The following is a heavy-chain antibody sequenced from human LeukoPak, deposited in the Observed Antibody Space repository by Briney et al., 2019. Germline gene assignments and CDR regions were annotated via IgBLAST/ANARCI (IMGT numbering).Heavy chain of an antibody. Sequence: PGGSLRLSCATSGFTFRNYVIPWVRQAPGKGLEWVAVIWYDGSNKYYADSVKGRFTISRVNSKNTLYLQMNSLRAEDTAVYYCARDLVSGDWGQGTMVTVSS. CDR2: IWYDGSNK. D-gene: IGHD3-10*01. CDR3: ARDLVSGD. J-gene: IGHJ3*01. CDR1: GFTFRNYV. V-gene: IGHV3-33*08.